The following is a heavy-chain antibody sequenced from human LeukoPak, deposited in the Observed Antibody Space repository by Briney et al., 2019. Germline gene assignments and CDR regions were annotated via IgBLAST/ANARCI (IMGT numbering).Heavy chain of an antibody. J-gene: IGHJ3*02. D-gene: IGHD4-17*01. Sequence: SETLSLTCAVYGGSFSGYYWSWIRQPPGKGLEWIGEINHSGSTNYNPSLKSRVTISVDTSKNQFSLKLSSVTAADTAVYYRARGPLRRVAFDIWGQGTMVTVSS. CDR3: ARGPLRRVAFDI. V-gene: IGHV4-34*01. CDR1: GGSFSGYY. CDR2: INHSGST.